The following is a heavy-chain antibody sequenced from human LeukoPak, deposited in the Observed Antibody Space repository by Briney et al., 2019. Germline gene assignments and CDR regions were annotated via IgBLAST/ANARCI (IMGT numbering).Heavy chain of an antibody. CDR2: IYYSGST. V-gene: IGHV4-59*08. CDR3: ARQGGFREAAFEY. D-gene: IGHD3-10*01. J-gene: IGHJ4*02. Sequence: SETLSLTCTVSGGSISGHYWSWIRQPPGKDLEWIGYIYYSGSTDYNPFLKSRVTISIDTSKNQFSLKLSSVTAGDTAVYYCARQGGFREAAFEYWGQGTLVAVSS. CDR1: GGSISGHY.